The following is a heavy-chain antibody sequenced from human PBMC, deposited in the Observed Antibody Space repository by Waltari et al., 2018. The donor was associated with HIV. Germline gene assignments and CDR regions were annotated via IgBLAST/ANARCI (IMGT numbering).Heavy chain of an antibody. V-gene: IGHV2-5*02. J-gene: IGHJ3*01. CDR3: AHRHDSGSYYVYALDF. CDR2: IYWDDDK. D-gene: IGHD1-26*01. CDR1: GFSPTARGVG. Sequence: QITLRESGPTLVNPTQTLKLTCPFSGFSPTARGVGVGWIRQPPGKALEWLALIYWDDDKRYSPSLKSRLTITKDTSKNQVVLTMTNMDPVDTATYYCAHRHDSGSYYVYALDFWGQGTMVTVSS.